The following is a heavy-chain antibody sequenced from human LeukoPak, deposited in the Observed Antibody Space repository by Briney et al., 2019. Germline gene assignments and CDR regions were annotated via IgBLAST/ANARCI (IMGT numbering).Heavy chain of an antibody. Sequence: GGSLRLSCVVSGFTFSNYWMSWVRQAPGKGLEWVANIKQDGSETYYVDSVKGRFTISRDNAKNSLYLQMNSLRAEDTAVYYCATEGYSSGWLFDYWGQGTLVTVSS. D-gene: IGHD6-19*01. CDR2: IKQDGSET. CDR1: GFTFSNYW. V-gene: IGHV3-7*01. J-gene: IGHJ4*02. CDR3: ATEGYSSGWLFDY.